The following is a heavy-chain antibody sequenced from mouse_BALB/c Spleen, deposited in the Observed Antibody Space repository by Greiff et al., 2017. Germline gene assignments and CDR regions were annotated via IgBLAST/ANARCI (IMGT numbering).Heavy chain of an antibody. D-gene: IGHD2-3*01. J-gene: IGHJ4*01. Sequence: VMLVESGPGLVAPSQSLSITCTVSGFSLTSYGVHWVRQPPGKGLEWLGVIWAGGSTTYNSALMSRLSISKDNSKSQFFLKMNSLQTDDTAMYYCARDRGDGYYAMDDWGQGTSVTVSS. CDR2: IWAGGST. V-gene: IGHV2-9*02. CDR1: GFSLTSYG. CDR3: ARDRGDGYYAMDD.